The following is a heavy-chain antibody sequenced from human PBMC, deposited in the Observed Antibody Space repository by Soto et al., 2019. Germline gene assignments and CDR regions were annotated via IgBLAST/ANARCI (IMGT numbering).Heavy chain of an antibody. D-gene: IGHD6-25*01. Sequence: ASVKVSCKASGYTFTSYDINWVRQATGQGLEWMGWMNPNSGNTGYAQKFQGRVTMTRNTSISTAYMELSSLRSEDTAVYYCARGRAVTWQRLALYYYYGMDVWGQGTTVTVSS. CDR2: MNPNSGNT. CDR1: GYTFTSYD. J-gene: IGHJ6*02. V-gene: IGHV1-8*01. CDR3: ARGRAVTWQRLALYYYYGMDV.